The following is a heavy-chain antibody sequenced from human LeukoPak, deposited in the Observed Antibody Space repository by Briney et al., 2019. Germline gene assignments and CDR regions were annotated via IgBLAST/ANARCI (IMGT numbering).Heavy chain of an antibody. Sequence: RLPCAAAGFSCRTYANTWFRHAPRRGLEWGSSIIGSGATTYNADSLKGRFTISRDNSENTLYLQMNSLRAEDTAVYYCVKESCSSGYYYAPDYGGKGTLVTVS. J-gene: IGHJ4*02. CDR1: GFSCRTYA. CDR2: IIGSGATT. D-gene: IGHD3-22*01. V-gene: IGHV3-23*01. CDR3: VKESCSSGYYYAPDY.